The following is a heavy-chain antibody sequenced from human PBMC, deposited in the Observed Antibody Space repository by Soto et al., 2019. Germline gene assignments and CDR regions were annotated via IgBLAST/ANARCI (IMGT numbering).Heavy chain of an antibody. Sequence: LSLNCAVHGGSFSGYYWSWIRQPPGKGLEWIGEVNHSGSTNYNPSLKSRVTISVDTSKNQFSLKLSSVTAADTAVYYCGRGGGPRITIFGVVIRDYYYYYGMDVWGQGTTVTVSS. V-gene: IGHV4-34*01. CDR1: GGSFSGYY. CDR3: GRGGGPRITIFGVVIRDYYYYYGMDV. J-gene: IGHJ6*02. D-gene: IGHD3-3*01. CDR2: VNHSGST.